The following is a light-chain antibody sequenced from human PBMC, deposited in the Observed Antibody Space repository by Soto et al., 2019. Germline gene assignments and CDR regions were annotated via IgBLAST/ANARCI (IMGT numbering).Light chain of an antibody. CDR1: SSDVGSYSL. CDR3: STYAGVSTYL. V-gene: IGLV2-23*01. CDR2: EDI. Sequence: QSVLTQPASVSGSPGQSITISCTGTSSDVGSYSLLSWYQHHPGKAPKLIIYEDIKGPSGVSNRFSGSKSGNTASLRISGLQAEDEADYYCSTYAGVSTYLFGTGNKVTVL. J-gene: IGLJ1*01.